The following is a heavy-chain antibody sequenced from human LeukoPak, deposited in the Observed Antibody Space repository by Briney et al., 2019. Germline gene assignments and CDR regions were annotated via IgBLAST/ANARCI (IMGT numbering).Heavy chain of an antibody. D-gene: IGHD2-8*02. CDR3: ARSTGWLNGH. CDR1: GDSVSSTDAA. J-gene: IGHJ4*02. CDR2: TYYRSKWYS. V-gene: IGHV6-1*01. Sequence: NPSQTLSLTCAISGDSVSSTDAAWNWIRQSPSRGLEWLGRTYYRSKWYSDYAVSVKGRITINPDTSKNQFSLHLKSVTPEDSAVYYCARSTGWLNGHWGQGALVTVSS.